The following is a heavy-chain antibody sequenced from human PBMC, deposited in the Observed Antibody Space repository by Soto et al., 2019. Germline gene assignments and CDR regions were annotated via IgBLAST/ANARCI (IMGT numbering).Heavy chain of an antibody. CDR2: IFYSGST. V-gene: IGHV4-39*01. CDR3: ARRAAAAGTELWFDP. CDR1: GGSISSSRSY. Sequence: QLQLQESGPGLVKPSETLSLTCNVSGGSISSSRSYWAWIRQPPGKGLEWIANIFYSGSTYYNPSLKSRVTVSVDTSKNQFSLKLSSVTAADTAVYYCARRAAAAGTELWFDPWGQGTLVTVSS. J-gene: IGHJ5*02. D-gene: IGHD6-13*01.